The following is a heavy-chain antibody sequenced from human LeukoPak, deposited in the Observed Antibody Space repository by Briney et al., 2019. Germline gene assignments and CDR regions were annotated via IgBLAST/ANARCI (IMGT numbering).Heavy chain of an antibody. D-gene: IGHD3-10*01. CDR3: AQWGREAHGVIGTRYFDY. CDR1: AFTFSSYA. Sequence: PGGSLRLSCEASAFTFSSYAMSWVRQAPGKGLEWVSAVSGGGGRTFNGDSVKGRFTISRDNASKTLYLEMNSLRAEDTAVYYCAQWGREAHGVIGTRYFDYWGQGTRVTVSS. V-gene: IGHV3-23*01. CDR2: VSGGGGRT. J-gene: IGHJ4*02.